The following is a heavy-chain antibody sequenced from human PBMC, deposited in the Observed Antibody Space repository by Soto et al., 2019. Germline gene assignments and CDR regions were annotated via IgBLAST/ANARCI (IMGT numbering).Heavy chain of an antibody. CDR2: IQYSGGT. D-gene: IGHD5-12*01. CDR1: GGSVGSGAYY. V-gene: IGHV4-61*08. Sequence: SETVSLTCIVSGGSVGSGAYYWSWIRRPPGSALEWIGYIQYSGGTNYNSSLKSRVTISVDRSRNRFSLKLTSVTAADTAFYCCARHDYADRTFDLWGQGTKVTVSS. J-gene: IGHJ3*01. CDR3: ARHDYADRTFDL.